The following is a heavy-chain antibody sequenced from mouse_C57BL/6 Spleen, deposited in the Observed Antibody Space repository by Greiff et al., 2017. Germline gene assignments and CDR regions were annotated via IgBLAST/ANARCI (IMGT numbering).Heavy chain of an antibody. Sequence: VQLQQSGPELVKPGASVKIPCKASGYTFTDYNMDWVKQSHGKSLEWIGDITPNTGGTIYNQQFKGKATLTVDKSSSTAYMELRSLTSEDTAVYYCARRDGYDERDFDYWGQGTTLTVSS. J-gene: IGHJ2*01. CDR1: GYTFTDYN. D-gene: IGHD2-2*01. CDR2: ITPNTGGT. CDR3: ARRDGYDERDFDY. V-gene: IGHV1-18*01.